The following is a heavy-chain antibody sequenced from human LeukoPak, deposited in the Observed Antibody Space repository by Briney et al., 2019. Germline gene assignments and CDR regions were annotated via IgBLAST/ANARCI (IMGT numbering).Heavy chain of an antibody. D-gene: IGHD3-10*01. V-gene: IGHV3-64*01. CDR1: GFTFSSFA. CDR3: ARGRTQAYGSGTYSDY. J-gene: IGHJ4*02. Sequence: GGSLRRSCAASGFTFSSFAMHWVRQAPGKGLEYVSAITSSGDTTYYANSVQGRFTISRDNSKNTLYLQMGSLRAEDMAVYYCARGRTQAYGSGTYSDYWGQGTLVTVSS. CDR2: ITSSGDTT.